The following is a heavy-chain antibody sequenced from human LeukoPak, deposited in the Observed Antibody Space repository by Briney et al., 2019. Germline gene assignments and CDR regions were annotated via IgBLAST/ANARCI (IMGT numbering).Heavy chain of an antibody. CDR1: GFTFSNYM. CDR2: IKSDGITI. CDR3: AKETSSGNFVTIDC. V-gene: IGHV3-74*01. J-gene: IGHJ4*02. Sequence: GGSLRLSCAASGFTFSNYMMHWVRQAPGKGLVWVSRIKSDGITITYADSVKGRFTISRDNSKNTLYMQMNSLRAEDTAVYYCAKETSSGNFVTIDCWGQGALVTVSS. D-gene: IGHD1-26*01.